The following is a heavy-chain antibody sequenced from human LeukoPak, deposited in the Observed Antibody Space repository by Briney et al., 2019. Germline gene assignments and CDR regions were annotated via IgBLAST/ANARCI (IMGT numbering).Heavy chain of an antibody. CDR3: ARYCSGVSCYSGYDY. D-gene: IGHD2-15*01. J-gene: IGHJ4*02. V-gene: IGHV3-30*03. CDR1: GFTFSSYG. CDR2: ISYDGSNK. Sequence: GGSLRLSCAASGFTFSSYGMHWVRQAPGKGLEWVAVISYDGSNKYYADSVKGRFTISRDNSKNTLYLQMGSLRAEDMAVYYCARYCSGVSCYSGYDYWGQGTLVTVSS.